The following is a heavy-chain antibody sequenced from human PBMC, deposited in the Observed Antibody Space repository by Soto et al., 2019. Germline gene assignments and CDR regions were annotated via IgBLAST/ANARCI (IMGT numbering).Heavy chain of an antibody. Sequence: SETLSLTXAVYGGSFSGYYWSWIRQPPGKGLEWIGEINHSGSTNYNPSLKSRVTISVDTSKNQFSLKLSSVTAADTAVYYCARVRYYDFWSGFGRYGMDVWGQGTSVTVSS. D-gene: IGHD3-3*01. CDR2: INHSGST. J-gene: IGHJ6*02. CDR1: GGSFSGYY. CDR3: ARVRYYDFWSGFGRYGMDV. V-gene: IGHV4-34*01.